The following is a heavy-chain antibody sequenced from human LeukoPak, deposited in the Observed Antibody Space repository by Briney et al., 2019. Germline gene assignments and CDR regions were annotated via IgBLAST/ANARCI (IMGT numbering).Heavy chain of an antibody. J-gene: IGHJ4*02. CDR2: INPSGGST. V-gene: IGHV1-46*01. D-gene: IGHD3-22*01. Sequence: GASVKVSCKASGYTFTSCFMHWVRQAPGQGLEWMGIINPSGGSTSYAQKFQGRVTMTRDTSTSTVYMELSRLRSDDTAIYYCWTFGDYYDNSGGERRDYWGQGTLVTVSS. CDR1: GYTFTSCF. CDR3: WTFGDYYDNSGGERRDY.